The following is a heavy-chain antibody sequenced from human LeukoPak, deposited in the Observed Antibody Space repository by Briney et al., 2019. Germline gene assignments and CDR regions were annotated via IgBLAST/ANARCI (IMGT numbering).Heavy chain of an antibody. Sequence: GGSLRLSCAASGFTFSSYWMHWVRQAPGKGLVWVSHIKTDGSSTNYADSVKGRFTISRDNAKNTLYLQMNSLRAEDTAVYYCTSGCPYAKGNYWGQGILVTVSS. D-gene: IGHD2-8*01. CDR3: TSGCPYAKGNY. CDR2: IKTDGSST. V-gene: IGHV3-74*01. J-gene: IGHJ4*02. CDR1: GFTFSSYW.